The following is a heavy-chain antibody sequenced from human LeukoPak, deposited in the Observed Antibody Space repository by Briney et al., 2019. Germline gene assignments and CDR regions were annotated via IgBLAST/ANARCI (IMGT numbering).Heavy chain of an antibody. D-gene: IGHD3-9*01. CDR2: ISAYNGNT. CDR3: ARGSLLRYFDWFPLGMDV. CDR1: GYTFTSYG. J-gene: IGHJ6*04. V-gene: IGHV1-18*04. Sequence: ASVKVSCKASGYTFTSYGISWVRQAPGQGLEWMGWISAYNGNTNYAQKLQGRVTMTTDTSTSTDYMELRSLRSDDTAVYYCARGSLLRYFDWFPLGMDVWGKGTTVTVSS.